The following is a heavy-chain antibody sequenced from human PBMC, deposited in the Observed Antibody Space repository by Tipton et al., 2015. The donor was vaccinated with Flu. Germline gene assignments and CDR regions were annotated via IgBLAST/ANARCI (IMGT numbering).Heavy chain of an antibody. CDR3: AKARTRTGAFDI. CDR2: ISYDGSNK. V-gene: IGHV3-30*18. CDR1: GFTFSSYG. D-gene: IGHD1-14*01. J-gene: IGHJ3*02. Sequence: SLRLSCAASGFTFSSYGMHWVRQAPGKGLEWVAVISYDGSNKYYADSVKGRFTISRDNSENTLYLQMNSLRAEDTAVYYCAKARTRTGAFDIWGQGTMVTVSS.